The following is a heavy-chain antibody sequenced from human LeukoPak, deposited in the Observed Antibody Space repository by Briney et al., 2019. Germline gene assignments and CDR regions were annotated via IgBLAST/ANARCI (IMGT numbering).Heavy chain of an antibody. CDR3: ASRVGATGEFDY. Sequence: ASVKVSCKASGYTFTSYDINWVRQATGQGLEWKGWMNPNSGNTGYAQKFQGRVTMTRNTSISTAYMELSSLRSEDTAVYYCASRVGATGEFDYWGQGTLVTVSS. CDR1: GYTFTSYD. V-gene: IGHV1-8*01. J-gene: IGHJ4*02. CDR2: MNPNSGNT. D-gene: IGHD1-26*01.